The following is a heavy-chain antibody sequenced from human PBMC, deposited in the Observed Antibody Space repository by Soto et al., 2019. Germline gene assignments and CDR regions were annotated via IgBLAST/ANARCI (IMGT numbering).Heavy chain of an antibody. V-gene: IGHV3-7*01. CDR1: GFTFSSYW. CDR3: ARDQNSGYDEVDAFDI. D-gene: IGHD5-12*01. Sequence: GSLRLSCAASGFTFSSYWMSWVRQAPGKGLEWVANIKQDGSEKYYVDSVKGRFTISRDNAKNSLYLQMNSLRAEDTAVYYCARDQNSGYDEVDAFDIWGQGTMVTVS. J-gene: IGHJ3*02. CDR2: IKQDGSEK.